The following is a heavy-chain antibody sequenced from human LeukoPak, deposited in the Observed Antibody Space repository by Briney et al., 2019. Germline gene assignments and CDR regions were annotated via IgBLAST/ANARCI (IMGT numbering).Heavy chain of an antibody. CDR1: GYTFTVYY. J-gene: IGHJ5*02. CDR2: INPNSGGT. V-gene: IGHV1-2*02. Sequence: ASVKVSFTASGYTFTVYYMHWVRQAPGQGLEWMGWINPNSGGTNYAQKFQGRVTMTRDTSISTAYMELSRLRSDDTAVYYCARAVSGIYCSSTSCYDWFDPWGQGTLVTVSS. CDR3: ARAVSGIYCSSTSCYDWFDP. D-gene: IGHD2-2*01.